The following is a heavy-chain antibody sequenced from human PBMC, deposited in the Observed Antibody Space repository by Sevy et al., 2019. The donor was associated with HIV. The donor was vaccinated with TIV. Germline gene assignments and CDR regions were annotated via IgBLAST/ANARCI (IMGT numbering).Heavy chain of an antibody. V-gene: IGHV3-9*01. D-gene: IGHD3-22*01. J-gene: IGHJ4*02. CDR2: ISWNSGSI. CDR3: AKGHLGYDSSGYGYFDY. CDR1: GFTFDDYA. Sequence: GGSLRLSCAASGFTFDDYAMHWVRQAPGKGLEWVSGISWNSGSIGYADSVKGRFTISRDNAKNSLYLQMNSLRAEDTAWYYCAKGHLGYDSSGYGYFDYWGQGTLVTVSS.